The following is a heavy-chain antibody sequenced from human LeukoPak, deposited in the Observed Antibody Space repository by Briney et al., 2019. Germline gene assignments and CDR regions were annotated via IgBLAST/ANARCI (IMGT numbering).Heavy chain of an antibody. CDR1: GYTFTGYY. V-gene: IGHV1-2*02. CDR2: INPNSGGT. Sequence: EASVKVSCKASGYTFTGYYMHWVRQAPGQGLEWMGWINPNSGGTNYAQKFQGRVTMTRDTSISTAYMELRSLRSDDTAVYYCARAASHPTQQLVPIKPTNEDYFDYWGQGTLVTVSS. CDR3: ARAASHPTQQLVPIKPTNEDYFDY. J-gene: IGHJ4*02. D-gene: IGHD6-13*01.